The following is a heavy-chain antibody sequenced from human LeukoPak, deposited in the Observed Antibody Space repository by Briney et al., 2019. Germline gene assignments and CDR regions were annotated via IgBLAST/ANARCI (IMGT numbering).Heavy chain of an antibody. Sequence: SETLSLTCTVSGGSISSSSYYWGCIRQPPGKGLKWIGSIYYSGSTYYNPSLKSRVTISVDTSKNQFSLKLSSVTAADTAVYYCARPIPGYYYYYMDVWGKGTTVTVSS. J-gene: IGHJ6*03. CDR2: IYYSGST. V-gene: IGHV4-39*01. D-gene: IGHD2-2*02. CDR3: ARPIPGYYYYYMDV. CDR1: GGSISSSSYY.